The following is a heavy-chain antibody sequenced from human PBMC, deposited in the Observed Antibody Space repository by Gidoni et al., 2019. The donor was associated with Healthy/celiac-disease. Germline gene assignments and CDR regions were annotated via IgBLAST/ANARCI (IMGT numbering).Heavy chain of an antibody. CDR3: ARRDGGDRLRYFDWLFALDDAFDI. CDR1: GYSFTSYW. J-gene: IGHJ3*02. CDR2: IYPGDSDT. V-gene: IGHV5-51*01. Sequence: EVQLVQSGAEVKKPGESLKISCKGSGYSFTSYWIGWVRQMPGKGLEWMGIIYPGDSDTRYSPSFQGQVTISADKSISTAYLQWSSLKASDTAMYYCARRDGGDRLRYFDWLFALDDAFDIWGQGTMVTVSS. D-gene: IGHD3-9*01.